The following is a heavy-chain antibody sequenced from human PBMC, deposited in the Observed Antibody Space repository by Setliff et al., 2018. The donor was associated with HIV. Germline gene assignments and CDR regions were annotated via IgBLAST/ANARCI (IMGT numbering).Heavy chain of an antibody. CDR1: GGSMSSYY. CDR2: IYYSGST. Sequence: PSETLSLTCTVSGGSMSSYYWSWIRQPPGKGLEWIGYIYYSGSTNYNPSLKSRVNISVDTSKNQFSLKLSSVTAADTAVYYCARGPNYYDSSGYYSYSHYFDYWGQGTLVTVSS. V-gene: IGHV4-59*12. D-gene: IGHD3-22*01. J-gene: IGHJ4*02. CDR3: ARGPNYYDSSGYYSYSHYFDY.